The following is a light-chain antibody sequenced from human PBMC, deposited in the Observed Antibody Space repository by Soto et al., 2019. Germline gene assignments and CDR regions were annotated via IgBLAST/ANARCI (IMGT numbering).Light chain of an antibody. J-gene: IGLJ1*01. CDR2: DVS. CDR3: SSYTSIDTWV. V-gene: IGLV2-14*03. Sequence: QSVLTQPASVSGSPGQSVTITCTGTSSDVGGYNYVSWYQQHPGKAPKVLISDVSNRPSGISNRFSGSKSGNTASLTISGLQAEDEADYSCSSYTSIDTWVFGTGTKVTVL. CDR1: SSDVGGYNY.